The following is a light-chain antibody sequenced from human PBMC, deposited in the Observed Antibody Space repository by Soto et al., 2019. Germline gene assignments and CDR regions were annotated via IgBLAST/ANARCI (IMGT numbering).Light chain of an antibody. CDR2: DAS. V-gene: IGKV1-5*01. CDR3: QQYTSYSWT. Sequence: IKMSQSPSTLSASVGDRVTITCRASQSINSWLALYQQKPGKAPQILIYDASTLKNGVPSRFSASGSGTEFTLIISSLQPDDFATYYCQQYTSYSWTCGQGTKWIS. J-gene: IGKJ1*01. CDR1: QSINSW.